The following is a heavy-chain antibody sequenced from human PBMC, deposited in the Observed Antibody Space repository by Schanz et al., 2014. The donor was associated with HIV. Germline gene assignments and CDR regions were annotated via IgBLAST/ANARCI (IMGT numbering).Heavy chain of an antibody. J-gene: IGHJ4*02. Sequence: QVQLVESGGGVVPPGGSLRLSCAVSGLISSKSVIHWVRQAPGKGLEWVAVIWHDGSSKYYADSVKGRFTISRDNSKNTLYLQMNSLRAEDTAVYYCARGGLRWHPEWLDYWGQGTLVTVSS. D-gene: IGHD4-17*01. CDR1: GLISSKSV. V-gene: IGHV3-33*08. CDR2: IWHDGSSK. CDR3: ARGGLRWHPEWLDY.